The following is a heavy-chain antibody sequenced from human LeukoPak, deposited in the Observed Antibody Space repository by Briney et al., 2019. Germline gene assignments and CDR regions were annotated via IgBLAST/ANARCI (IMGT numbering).Heavy chain of an antibody. CDR3: ARLMSSSGWYRSYYFDY. CDR2: IYYSGST. J-gene: IGHJ4*02. Sequence: SETLSPTCTVSGGSFSSGRYYWSWIRQPQGKGLEWIVYIYYSGSTNYNPSLKSRLTISVDTSKNQFSLKLSSVTAADTAVYFCARLMSSSGWYRSYYFDYCGQGTLVTVSS. CDR1: GGSFSSGRYY. V-gene: IGHV4-61*01. D-gene: IGHD6-19*01.